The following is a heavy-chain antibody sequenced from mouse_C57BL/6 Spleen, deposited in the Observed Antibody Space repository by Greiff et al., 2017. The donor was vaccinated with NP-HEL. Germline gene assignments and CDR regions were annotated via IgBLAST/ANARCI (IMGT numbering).Heavy chain of an antibody. CDR1: GYTFTSYW. CDR3: ALYSGYDRFAY. D-gene: IGHD2-2*01. Sequence: QVQLQQSGAELVKPGASVKLSCKASGYTFTSYWMHWVKQRPGQGLEWIGKIDPSDSDTNYNQKFKGKSTLTVDKSSSTAYMQLSSLTSEDSAVDDCALYSGYDRFAYWGKGTLVTVSA. V-gene: IGHV1-69*01. CDR2: IDPSDSDT. J-gene: IGHJ3*01.